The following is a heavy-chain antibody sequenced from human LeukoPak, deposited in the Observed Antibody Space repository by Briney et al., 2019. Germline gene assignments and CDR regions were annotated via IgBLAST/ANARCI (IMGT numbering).Heavy chain of an antibody. CDR2: INPDGSGK. CDR3: ASWGAGGNS. V-gene: IGHV3-7*01. D-gene: IGHD3-16*01. CDR1: GFTLSTYR. J-gene: IGHJ4*02. Sequence: GGSLRLSCEASGFTLSTYRMNWVRQVPGKGLDWVANINPDGSGKRYVDSVKGRFTIARDNADNSLSLQMNSLRAEDTAVYYCASWGAGGNSWGQGTLVTVSS.